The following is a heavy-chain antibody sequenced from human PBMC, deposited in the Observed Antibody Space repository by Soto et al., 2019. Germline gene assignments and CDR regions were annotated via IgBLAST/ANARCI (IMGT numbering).Heavy chain of an antibody. J-gene: IGHJ5*02. V-gene: IGHV1-18*01. CDR3: ARGPNLSGYYYWWDDP. Sequence: GASVKVSCKASGYTFTSYGISWVRQAPGQGLEWMGWISAYNGNTNYAQKLQGRVTMTTDTSTSTAYMELRSLRSDDTAVYYCARGPNLSGYYYWWDDPWGQGTLVTVSS. CDR1: GYTFTSYG. CDR2: ISAYNGNT. D-gene: IGHD3-22*01.